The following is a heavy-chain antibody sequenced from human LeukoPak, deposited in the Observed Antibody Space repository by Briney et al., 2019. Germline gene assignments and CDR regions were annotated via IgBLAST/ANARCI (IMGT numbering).Heavy chain of an antibody. D-gene: IGHD1-1*01. CDR3: ATRQLGGYYFDY. Sequence: SVNVSFKASGGTFISYAISWVRQAPGQGLEWMGGIIPIFGTANYAQKFQGRVTITADESTSTAYMELSSLRSEDTAVYYCATRQLGGYYFDYWGQGTLVTVSS. V-gene: IGHV1-69*01. CDR2: IIPIFGTA. CDR1: GGTFISYA. J-gene: IGHJ4*02.